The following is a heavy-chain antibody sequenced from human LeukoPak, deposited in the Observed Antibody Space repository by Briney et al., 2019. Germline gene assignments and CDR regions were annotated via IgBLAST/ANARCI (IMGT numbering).Heavy chain of an antibody. D-gene: IGHD3-10*02. V-gene: IGHV4-39*01. CDR3: ARQYVF. CDR2: WHHNGIT. J-gene: IGHJ4*02. Sequence: SETVSHTCTVSGASIISGTYFCGSVRQPRGKRLEWIRSWHHNGITDYNPSLKSRVTIVAETSKNQFSLKLASVAAAYSAVYFCARQYVFWGQGT. CDR1: GASIISGTYF.